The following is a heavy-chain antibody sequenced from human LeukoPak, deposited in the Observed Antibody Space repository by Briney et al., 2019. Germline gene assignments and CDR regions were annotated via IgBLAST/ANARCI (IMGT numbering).Heavy chain of an antibody. D-gene: IGHD3-9*01. V-gene: IGHV4-59*01. CDR1: GGSISSYY. CDR2: IYYSGST. CDR3: ARAVGDLGNILTGYPYHFDY. J-gene: IGHJ4*02. Sequence: SETLSLTCTVSGGSISSYYWSWIRQPPGKGLEWIGYIYYSGSTNYNPSLKSRVTISVDTSKNQFSLKLSSVTAAGTAVYYCARAVGDLGNILTGYPYHFDYWGQGTLVTVSS.